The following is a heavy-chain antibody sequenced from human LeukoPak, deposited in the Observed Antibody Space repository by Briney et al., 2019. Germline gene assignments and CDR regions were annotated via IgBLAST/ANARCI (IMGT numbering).Heavy chain of an antibody. D-gene: IGHD4/OR15-4a*01. V-gene: IGHV3-7*01. CDR1: GFTFSSYW. CDR3: ARASMGGRDYHLDF. J-gene: IGHJ4*02. CDR2: IKQDGTDK. Sequence: TGGSLRLSCAASGFTFSSYWMTWVRQAPGKGLEWVANIKQDGTDKYYVDSVKGRFTISRDNAKNSLFLQLGSLRADDTAVYYCARASMGGRDYHLDFWGQGTLVSVSS.